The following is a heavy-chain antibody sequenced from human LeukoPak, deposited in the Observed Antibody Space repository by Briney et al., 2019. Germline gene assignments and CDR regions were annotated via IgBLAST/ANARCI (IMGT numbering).Heavy chain of an antibody. D-gene: IGHD3-9*01. J-gene: IGHJ4*02. Sequence: GASVKLSCKASGYTFTNYGISWVRQAPGHGLEWMGWISAYTGNTKYAQKFQGRVTMTADTSTRTAYMELRSLRTDDTAVYYCARDLDDILTAYKPITYYFDYWGQGTLVTVSS. CDR3: ARDLDDILTAYKPITYYFDY. V-gene: IGHV1-18*01. CDR1: GYTFTNYG. CDR2: ISAYTGNT.